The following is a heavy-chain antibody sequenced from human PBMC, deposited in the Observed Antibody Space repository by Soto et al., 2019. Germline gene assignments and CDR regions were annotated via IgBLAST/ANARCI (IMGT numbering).Heavy chain of an antibody. D-gene: IGHD3-10*01. CDR2: ISGSGGST. CDR3: ANRNDYGSGSYFPFDH. CDR1: GFTFSSYG. V-gene: IGHV3-23*01. Sequence: GGTLRLSCSASGFTFSSYGMSWVRQAPGKGLEWVSSISGSGGSTYYADSVKGRFTISRDNSKNTLYLQMSSLRAEDTAVYYCANRNDYGSGSYFPFDHWGQGNLVTVSS. J-gene: IGHJ4*02.